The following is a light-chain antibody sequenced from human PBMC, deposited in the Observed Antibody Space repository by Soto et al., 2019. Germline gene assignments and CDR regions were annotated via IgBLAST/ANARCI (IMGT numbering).Light chain of an antibody. CDR3: QQLNSYSIFS. J-gene: IGKJ3*01. Sequence: DIQLTQSPSVLSASVGDRVTITCRASQDISSYLAWYQQKPGKAPKLLIFGASTLQSGVPSRFSGSGSGTEFTLTISSLQPEDFATYYCQQLNSYSIFSFGPGTKVDIK. V-gene: IGKV1-9*01. CDR1: QDISSY. CDR2: GAS.